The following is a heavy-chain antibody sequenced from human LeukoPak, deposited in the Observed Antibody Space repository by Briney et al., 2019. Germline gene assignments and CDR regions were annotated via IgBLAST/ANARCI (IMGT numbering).Heavy chain of an antibody. CDR3: AKDEGPPATDISGSPPTDF. V-gene: IGHV3-23*01. CDR1: GFTFRRYG. Sequence: GGTLRLSCAASGFTFRRYGMSWGRQAPEKGLEWVSAVSGCGSSTYYGDSVKGRFTISRDNSKNTLYLQMNSLRAEDTAVYYCAKDEGPPATDISGSPPTDFWGKGTLVTVSS. J-gene: IGHJ4*02. D-gene: IGHD6-19*01. CDR2: VSGCGSST.